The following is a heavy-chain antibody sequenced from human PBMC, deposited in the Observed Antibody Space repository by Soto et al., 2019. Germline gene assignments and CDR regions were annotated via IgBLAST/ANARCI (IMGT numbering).Heavy chain of an antibody. CDR2: IYYSGST. V-gene: IGHV4-59*08. CDR1: GGSISSYY. Sequence: SETLSLTCTVSGGSISSYYWIWIRQPPGKGLEWIGYIYYSGSTNYNPSLKSRVTISVDTSKNQFSLKLSSVTAADTAVYYCARRTAVVDFRSGYPIYYYYYYMDVWGKGTTVTVSS. D-gene: IGHD3-3*01. CDR3: ARRTAVVDFRSGYPIYYYYYYMDV. J-gene: IGHJ6*03.